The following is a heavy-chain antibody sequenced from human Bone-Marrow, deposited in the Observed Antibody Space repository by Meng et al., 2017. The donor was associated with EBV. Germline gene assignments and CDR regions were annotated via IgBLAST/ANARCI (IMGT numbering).Heavy chain of an antibody. D-gene: IGHD3-22*01. J-gene: IGHJ4*02. CDR1: GCTFTSYA. V-gene: IGHV7-4-1*02. CDR3: ARVKSSEQWLLDPH. CDR2: INTNTGNP. Sequence: QVQLVQSGSELKKPGXSVKVYCKASGCTFTSYAMNWVRQAPGQGLEWMGWINTNTGNPTYAQGFTGRFVFSLDTSVSTAYLQISSLKAEDTAVYYCARVKSSEQWLLDPHGGQGTLVTVSS.